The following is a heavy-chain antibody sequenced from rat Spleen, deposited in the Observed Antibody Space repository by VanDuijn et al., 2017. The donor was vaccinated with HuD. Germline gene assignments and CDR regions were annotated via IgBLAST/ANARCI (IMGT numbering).Heavy chain of an antibody. Sequence: EVQLVESGGGLVQPGGSLKLSCAASGFTFNRYYMVWIRQAPTKSLEWVASVSPSGGSTYYRDSVKGRFTIARDNAKSTLYLQMDSLRSEDTATYYCTSHGARVSRFAYWGQGTLVTVSS. CDR3: TSHGARVSRFAY. V-gene: IGHV5-27*01. D-gene: IGHD1-4*01. J-gene: IGHJ3*01. CDR2: VSPSGGST. CDR1: GFTFNRYY.